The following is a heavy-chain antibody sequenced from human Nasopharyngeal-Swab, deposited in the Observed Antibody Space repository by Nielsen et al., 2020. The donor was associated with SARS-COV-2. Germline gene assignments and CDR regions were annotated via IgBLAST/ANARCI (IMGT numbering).Heavy chain of an antibody. CDR3: ARDVGGRDNY. J-gene: IGHJ4*02. V-gene: IGHV3-74*01. Sequence: GESLKISCTASGFSFRNYWMDWVRQVPGKGLMWVSRIDTDGTITDYADSVKGRFTISRDNAKNTLYLQMNSLRAEDTAVYYCARDVGGRDNYWGQGALVTVSS. CDR1: GFSFRNYW. CDR2: IDTDGTIT. D-gene: IGHD2-15*01.